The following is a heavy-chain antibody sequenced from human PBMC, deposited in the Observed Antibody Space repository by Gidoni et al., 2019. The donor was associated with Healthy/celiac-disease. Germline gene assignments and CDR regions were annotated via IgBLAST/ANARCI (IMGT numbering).Heavy chain of an antibody. J-gene: IGHJ4*02. D-gene: IGHD1-26*01. V-gene: IGHV4-34*01. CDR2: INQSGST. Sequence: QVQLQQWGAGLLKPSETLSPTCAVHGGSSSGYYWSWIPQPPGKGLEWIGEINQSGSTNYNPYLKSRVTISVDTSKNQFSLKLSSVTAADTAVYYCARDPSGSYYFDYWGQGTLVTVSS. CDR3: ARDPSGSYYFDY. CDR1: GGSSSGYY.